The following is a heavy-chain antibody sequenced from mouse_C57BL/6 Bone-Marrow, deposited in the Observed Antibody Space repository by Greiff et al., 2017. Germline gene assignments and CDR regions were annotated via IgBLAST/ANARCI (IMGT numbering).Heavy chain of an antibody. J-gene: IGHJ3*01. V-gene: IGHV1-15*01. D-gene: IGHD1-1*01. CDR3: TLITTVVRAY. CDR1: GYTFTDYE. Sequence: QVQLQQSGAELVRPGASVTLSCKASGYTFTDYEMHWVKQTPVHGLEWIGAIDPETGGTAYNQKFKGKAILTADKSSSPAYMELRSLTSEDSAVYYCTLITTVVRAYWGQGTLVTVSA. CDR2: IDPETGGT.